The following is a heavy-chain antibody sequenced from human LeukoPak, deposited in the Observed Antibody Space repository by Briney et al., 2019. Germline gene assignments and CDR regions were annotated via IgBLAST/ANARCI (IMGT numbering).Heavy chain of an antibody. D-gene: IGHD4-17*01. CDR2: ISWNSGSI. CDR3: AKERDYGDYDAMWFDP. V-gene: IGHV3-9*01. Sequence: PGGSLRLSCAASGFTFDDYAMHWVRQAPGKGLEWVSGISWNSGSIGYADSVKGRFTISRDNAKNSLYLQMNSLRAEDTALYYCAKERDYGDYDAMWFDPWGQGTLVTVSS. CDR1: GFTFDDYA. J-gene: IGHJ5*02.